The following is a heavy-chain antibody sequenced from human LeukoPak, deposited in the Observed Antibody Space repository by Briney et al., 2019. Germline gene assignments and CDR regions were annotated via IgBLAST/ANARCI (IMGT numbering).Heavy chain of an antibody. D-gene: IGHD3-22*01. J-gene: IGHJ4*02. V-gene: IGHV3-74*01. Sequence: GGSLRLSCAASGFTFSSFWLHWVRQAPGKGLVMVSRISSDGSRTSYADSVKGRFTVSRDNAKNTLFLQMNSLRAEDTAVYYCARDLRAPAINMMIEWGQGTLVTVSS. CDR1: GFTFSSFW. CDR3: ARDLRAPAINMMIE. CDR2: ISSDGSRT.